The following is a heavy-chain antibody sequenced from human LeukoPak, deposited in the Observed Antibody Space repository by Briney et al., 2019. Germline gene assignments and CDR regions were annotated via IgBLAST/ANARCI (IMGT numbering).Heavy chain of an antibody. CDR1: GGSIRSYY. CDR3: ARYYYDSSGYAIYYYYMDV. D-gene: IGHD3-22*01. CDR2: MYYRGNT. V-gene: IGHV4-59*08. J-gene: IGHJ6*03. Sequence: PSETLSLTCTVSGGSIRSYYWSWIRQPPGKGLEWIGYMYYRGNTNYNPSLKSRVTISVDTSKNQFSLKLSSVTAADTAVYYCARYYYDSSGYAIYYYYMDVWGKGTTVTISS.